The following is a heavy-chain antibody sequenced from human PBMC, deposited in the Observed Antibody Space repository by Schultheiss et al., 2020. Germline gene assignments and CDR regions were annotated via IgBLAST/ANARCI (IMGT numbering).Heavy chain of an antibody. D-gene: IGHD5-12*01. CDR3: ARGRRIVVFLDRVGYMDV. CDR2: IYSTGST. Sequence: SQTLSLTCAVYGGSFSGSYWTWIRQPPGKGLEWIGNIYSTGSTHYNPSLGSRVSISVDTSKNQFSLKLSSVTAADTAVYFCARGRRIVVFLDRVGYMDVWGKGTTVTVSS. CDR1: GGSFSGSY. J-gene: IGHJ6*03. V-gene: IGHV4-34*01.